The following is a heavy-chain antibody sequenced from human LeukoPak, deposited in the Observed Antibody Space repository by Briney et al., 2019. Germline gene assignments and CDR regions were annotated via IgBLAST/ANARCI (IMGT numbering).Heavy chain of an antibody. D-gene: IGHD4-17*01. V-gene: IGHV4-59*01. J-gene: IGHJ2*01. CDR1: GGSISSYY. CDR3: ARPRHGDYPQAPFDL. CDR2: ILYSGST. Sequence: SETLSLTCTVSGGSISSYYWSWIRQPPGKGLEWIGYILYSGSTNYNPSLKSRVTISVDTSKNQFSLKLSSVTAADTAVYYCARPRHGDYPQAPFDLWGRGTLVSVSS.